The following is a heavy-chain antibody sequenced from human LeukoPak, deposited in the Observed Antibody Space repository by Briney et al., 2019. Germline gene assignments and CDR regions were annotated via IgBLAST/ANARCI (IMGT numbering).Heavy chain of an antibody. Sequence: GGSLRLSCAASGFTFSSYEMNWVRQAPGKGLEWVSCISSSGSTIYYADSVKGRFTISRDNAWNSLYLQMNSLRAEDMAVYYCASLYGKRSVPALDIWGQGTMVTVS. CDR1: GFTFSSYE. V-gene: IGHV3-48*03. J-gene: IGHJ3*02. CDR3: ASLYGKRSVPALDI. D-gene: IGHD3-3*01. CDR2: ISSSGSTI.